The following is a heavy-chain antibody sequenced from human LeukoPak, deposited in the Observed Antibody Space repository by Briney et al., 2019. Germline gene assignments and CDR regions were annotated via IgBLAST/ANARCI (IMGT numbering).Heavy chain of an antibody. J-gene: IGHJ4*02. CDR3: ARLNYDILTGSITIDY. Sequence: PSETLSLTCAVYGGSFSGYYWSWIRQPPGKGLEWIGEINHSGSTNYNPSLKSRVTISVDTSKNQFSLKLSSVTAADTAVYYCARLNYDILTGSITIDYWGQGTLVTVSS. CDR2: INHSGST. V-gene: IGHV4-34*01. CDR1: GGSFSGYY. D-gene: IGHD3-9*01.